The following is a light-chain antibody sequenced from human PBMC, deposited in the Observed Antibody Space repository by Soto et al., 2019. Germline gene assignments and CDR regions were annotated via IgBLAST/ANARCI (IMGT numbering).Light chain of an antibody. CDR2: EVS. Sequence: QSALTQPPSASGSPGQSVTISCTGTSSDVGGYNYVSWYQQHPGKAPKLMIYEVSKRPSGVPDRFSGSKSGNTASLTVSGLQADDEADYYCISYAGSNLLLFGGGTKLTVL. V-gene: IGLV2-8*01. J-gene: IGLJ2*01. CDR1: SSDVGGYNY. CDR3: ISYAGSNLLL.